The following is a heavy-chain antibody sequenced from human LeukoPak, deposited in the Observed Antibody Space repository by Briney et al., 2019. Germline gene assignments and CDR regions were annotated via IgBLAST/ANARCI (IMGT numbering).Heavy chain of an antibody. J-gene: IGHJ5*02. Sequence: ASVTVSCKASGYTFTSYYMHWVRQAPGQGLEWMGIINPSGGSATYAQKFQGRVTMTRDTSTSTVYMELSSLRSEDTAVYYCAKDGYSGWFDPWGQGTLVTVSS. D-gene: IGHD1-1*01. CDR2: INPSGGSA. CDR3: AKDGYSGWFDP. CDR1: GYTFTSYY. V-gene: IGHV1-46*01.